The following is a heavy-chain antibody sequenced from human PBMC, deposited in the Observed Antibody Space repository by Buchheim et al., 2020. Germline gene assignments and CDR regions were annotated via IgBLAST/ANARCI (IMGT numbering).Heavy chain of an antibody. Sequence: QITLKESGPTLVEPTQTLTLTCTFSGFSLSTSGVGVGWIRQPPGKALEWLALIYRDDDKRHNPSLKSRLTITKDTSKNQVVLTMTSMDPVDTATYYCAHRSVVAAYFDYWGQGTL. CDR1: GFSLSTSGVG. CDR2: IYRDDDK. V-gene: IGHV2-5*02. J-gene: IGHJ4*02. CDR3: AHRSVVAAYFDY. D-gene: IGHD2-15*01.